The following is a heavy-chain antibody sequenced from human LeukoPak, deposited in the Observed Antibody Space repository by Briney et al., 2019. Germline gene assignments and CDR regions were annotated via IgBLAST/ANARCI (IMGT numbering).Heavy chain of an antibody. CDR3: ARIGSEFRGYGEGLFDP. V-gene: IGHV3-64*04. D-gene: IGHD4-17*01. Sequence: GGSLTLSCSASGFTFSSFAMHWVRQAPGKGLEYVSSISSNGATTYYADPVKGRFTISRDNTKNTLYLQMNSLRAEDTDVYYCARIGSEFRGYGEGLFDPWGQGTLVTVSS. CDR2: ISSNGATT. CDR1: GFTFSSFA. J-gene: IGHJ5*02.